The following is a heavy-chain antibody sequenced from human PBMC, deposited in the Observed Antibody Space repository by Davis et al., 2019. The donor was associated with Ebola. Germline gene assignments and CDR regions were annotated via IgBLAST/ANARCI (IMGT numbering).Heavy chain of an antibody. Sequence: PGGSLRLSCVASGISISDNYMSWIRQAPGKGLEWISYISGSGGATYYIDSVKGRFTISRDNDKESVYLQMTNLRAEDSATYYCARRHKDYIYYTGMDVWGQGTTVTVSS. CDR2: ISGSGGAT. V-gene: IGHV3-11*01. J-gene: IGHJ6*02. CDR3: ARRHKDYIYYTGMDV. CDR1: GISISDNY. D-gene: IGHD4-11*01.